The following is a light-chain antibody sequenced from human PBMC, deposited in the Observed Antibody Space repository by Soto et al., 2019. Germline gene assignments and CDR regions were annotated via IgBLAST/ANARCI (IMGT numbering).Light chain of an antibody. J-gene: IGKJ1*01. CDR1: QSISSW. Sequence: DIQMTQSPSTLSASVGDRVTITCRASQSISSWLAWYQQKPGKAPKLLIYKASSLESGVPSRFSGSGSGTEFTLTISSLQPDDSATYYCQQYNSYSRTFGQGTKVEIK. CDR2: KAS. V-gene: IGKV1-5*03. CDR3: QQYNSYSRT.